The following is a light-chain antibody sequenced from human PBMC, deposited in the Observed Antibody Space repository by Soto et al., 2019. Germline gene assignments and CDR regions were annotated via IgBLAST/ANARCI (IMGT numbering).Light chain of an antibody. CDR3: CSHSASYTFV. Sequence: SVLTQPRSVSVSPGQSVTISCTGTSSDVGGYNCVSWYQQHPGKAPQLIIYDVTQRPSGVPDRFSGSKSGNTASLSISGLQAEDEADYYCCSHSASYTFVFGTGTKVTVL. CDR2: DVT. J-gene: IGLJ1*01. V-gene: IGLV2-11*01. CDR1: SSDVGGYNC.